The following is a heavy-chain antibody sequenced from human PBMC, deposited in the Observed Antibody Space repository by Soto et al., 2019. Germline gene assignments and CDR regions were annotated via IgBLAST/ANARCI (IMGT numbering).Heavy chain of an antibody. J-gene: IGHJ6*02. CDR3: ASGVDYYGMDV. CDR1: GFSLSTSGVG. CDR2: IYWDDDK. Sequence: QITLKESGPTLVKPTQTLTLTCTFSGFSLSTSGVGVGWIRQPPGKALEWLALIYWDDDKRYSPSLKSRLTHTXXTSKNQVVLTMTNMDPVDTATYYCASGVDYYGMDVWGQGTTVTVSS. D-gene: IGHD3-3*01. V-gene: IGHV2-5*02.